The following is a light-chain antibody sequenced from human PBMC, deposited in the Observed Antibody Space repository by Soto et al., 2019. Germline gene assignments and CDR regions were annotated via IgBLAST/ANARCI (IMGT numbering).Light chain of an antibody. V-gene: IGKV1-39*01. Sequence: DIQMTQSPSSLSASVGDRVTITCRASQSISTFLHWYQQKPGKAPNLLIYAASSLQSGVPSRFSGSGSGTDFTLTISSLQPEDFATYYCQQYYSYPPTFGGGTKVEIK. CDR2: AAS. CDR3: QQYYSYPPT. J-gene: IGKJ4*01. CDR1: QSISTF.